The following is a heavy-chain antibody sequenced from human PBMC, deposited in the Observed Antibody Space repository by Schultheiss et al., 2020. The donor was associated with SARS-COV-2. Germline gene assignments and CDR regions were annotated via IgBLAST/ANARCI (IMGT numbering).Heavy chain of an antibody. J-gene: IGHJ6*02. CDR1: GGSFSGYY. Sequence: SETLSLTCAVYGGSFSGYYWSWIRQPPGKGLEWIGEINHSGSTYYNPSLKSRVTISVDTSKNQFSLKLSSVTAADTAVYYCARDNWGYYYGMDVWGQGTTVTVSS. D-gene: IGHD7-27*01. V-gene: IGHV4-34*09. CDR3: ARDNWGYYYGMDV. CDR2: INHSGST.